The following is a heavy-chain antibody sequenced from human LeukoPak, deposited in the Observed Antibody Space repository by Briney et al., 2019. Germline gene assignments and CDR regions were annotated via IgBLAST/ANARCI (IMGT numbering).Heavy chain of an antibody. D-gene: IGHD2-15*01. CDR3: ARAHFGCSGGSCYSGWFDP. J-gene: IGHJ5*02. CDR2: IYYSGST. CDR1: GGSISSSSYY. V-gene: IGHV4-39*07. Sequence: SETLSLTCTVSGGSISSSSYYWGWIRQPPGKGLEWIGSIYYSGSTYYNPSLKSRVTISVDTSKNQFSLKLSSVTAADTAVYYCARAHFGCSGGSCYSGWFDPWGQGTLVTVSS.